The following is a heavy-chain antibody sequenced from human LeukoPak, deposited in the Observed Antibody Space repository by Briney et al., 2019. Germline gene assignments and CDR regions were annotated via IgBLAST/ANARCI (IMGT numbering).Heavy chain of an antibody. CDR3: TTEVLEGATDGTFDL. CDR2: IKTRSDGETT. Sequence: PGGSLRLSCAASGFPFSNAWMSWVRQAPGNAREWAGRIKTRSDGETTDYASPVKDRCTISIDDSKNTLYLLMNSLKAEDTAVYYCTTEVLEGATDGTFDLWGQGTMVTVSS. D-gene: IGHD1-26*01. J-gene: IGHJ3*01. CDR1: GFPFSNAW. V-gene: IGHV3-15*01.